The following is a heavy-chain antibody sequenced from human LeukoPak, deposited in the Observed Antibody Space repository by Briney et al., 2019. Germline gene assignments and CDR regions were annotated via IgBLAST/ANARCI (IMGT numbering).Heavy chain of an antibody. CDR3: ARMRPIVVVPAAMQPYYYGMDV. D-gene: IGHD2-2*01. Sequence: SVKLSCKASGGTFSSYAISWVRQAPGQGLEWMGGIIPIFGTANYAQKFQGRVTIIADKSTSTAYMELSSLRSEDTAVYYCARMRPIVVVPAAMQPYYYGMDVWGKGTTVTVSS. CDR1: GGTFSSYA. V-gene: IGHV1-69*06. CDR2: IIPIFGTA. J-gene: IGHJ6*04.